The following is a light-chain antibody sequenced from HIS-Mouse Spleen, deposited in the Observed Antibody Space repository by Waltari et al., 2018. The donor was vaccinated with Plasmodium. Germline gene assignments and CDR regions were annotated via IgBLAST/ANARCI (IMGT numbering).Light chain of an antibody. J-gene: IGKJ1*01. V-gene: IGKV1-5*03. Sequence: DIQMTPSPSTLSASVGARVTITCRARQSISSWLAWYQQKPGKAPKLLIYKASSLESGVPSRFSGSGSGTEFTLTISSLQPDDFATYYCQQYNSYSPWTFGQGTKVEIK. CDR3: QQYNSYSPWT. CDR2: KAS. CDR1: QSISSW.